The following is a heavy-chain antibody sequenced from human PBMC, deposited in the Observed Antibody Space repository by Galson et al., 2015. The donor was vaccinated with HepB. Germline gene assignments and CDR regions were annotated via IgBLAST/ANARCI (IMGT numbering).Heavy chain of an antibody. CDR2: IKEDGSEK. CDR1: GFTFSTYW. D-gene: IGHD3-22*01. V-gene: IGHV3-7*01. CDR3: ARGVASHPYDSSGWGDY. J-gene: IGHJ4*02. Sequence: SLRLSCAASGFTFSTYWMSWVRQAPGKGLEWVASIKEDGSEKYYVDSVKGRFTISRDNARNSVYVQMNSLRVEDMAVYYCARGVASHPYDSSGWGDYWGQGTLVTVSS.